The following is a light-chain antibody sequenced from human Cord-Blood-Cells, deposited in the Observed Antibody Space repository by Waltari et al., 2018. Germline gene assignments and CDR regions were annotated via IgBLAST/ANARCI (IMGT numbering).Light chain of an antibody. CDR2: AAS. CDR3: QQSYSTPST. Sequence: DIQMTQSPSSLSASVGDRVTTTCRASQSISSYLNWYQQKPGKAPKLLIYAASSLQSGVPSRFSGSGSVTDFTLTISSLQPEDFATYYCQQSYSTPSTFGPGTKVDIK. V-gene: IGKV1-39*01. J-gene: IGKJ3*01. CDR1: QSISSY.